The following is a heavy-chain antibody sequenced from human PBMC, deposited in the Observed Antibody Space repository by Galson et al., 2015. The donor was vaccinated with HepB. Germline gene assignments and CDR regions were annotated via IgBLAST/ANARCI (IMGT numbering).Heavy chain of an antibody. J-gene: IGHJ3*02. CDR2: ISVSGGYM. Sequence: SLRLSCAASGFTFSNYNMNWVRQAPGKGLEWVSSISVSGGYMFYADSVKGRFTIPRDKAKNSLYLQMNSLRAEDSAVYYCAREPPSLHDAFDIWGQGTMVTVSS. CDR1: GFTFSNYN. CDR3: AREPPSLHDAFDI. V-gene: IGHV3-21*01. D-gene: IGHD3-10*01.